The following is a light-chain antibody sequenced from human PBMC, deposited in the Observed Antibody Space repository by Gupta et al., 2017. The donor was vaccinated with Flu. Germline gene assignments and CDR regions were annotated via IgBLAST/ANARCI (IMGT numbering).Light chain of an antibody. CDR1: SSDVGGYNY. CDR2: EVS. J-gene: IGLJ1*01. V-gene: IGLV2-8*01. CDR3: SSSAGSNPCV. Sequence: QSALTQPPSASGSPGQSVTISCTGTSSDVGGYNYVSWYQQHPGKAPKLMIYEVSKRPSGVPERFSGSKSGTTVSLTVSGLQAEDEADYYCSSSAGSNPCVFGTGTKVTVL.